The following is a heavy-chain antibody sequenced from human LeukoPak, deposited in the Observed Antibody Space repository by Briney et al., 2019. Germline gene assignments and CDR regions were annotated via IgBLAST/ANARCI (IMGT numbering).Heavy chain of an antibody. V-gene: IGHV3-66*02. D-gene: IGHD6-13*01. CDR1: GFTVSSNY. Sequence: GGSLRLSCAASGFTVSSNYMSWVRQAPGKGLEWVSVIYSGCSTYYADSVKGRFSISRDNSKNTLYLQMNSLRAEDTAVYYCASIAAADTGDYFDYWGQGTLVTVSS. CDR3: ASIAAADTGDYFDY. J-gene: IGHJ4*02. CDR2: IYSGCST.